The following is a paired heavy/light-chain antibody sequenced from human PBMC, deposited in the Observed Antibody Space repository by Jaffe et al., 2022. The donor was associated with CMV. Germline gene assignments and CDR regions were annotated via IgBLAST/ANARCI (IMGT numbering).Heavy chain of an antibody. V-gene: IGHV4-34*01. Sequence: QVQLQQWGAGLLKPSETLSLTCAVYGGSFSGYYWSWIRQPPGKGLEWIGEINHSGSTNYNPSLKSRVTISVDTSKNQFSLKLSSVTAADTAVYYCARVIWGSGSYYNGFDYWGQGTLVTVSS. J-gene: IGHJ4*02. CDR3: ARVIWGSGSYYNGFDY. CDR1: GGSFSGYY. CDR2: INHSGST. D-gene: IGHD3-10*01.
Light chain of an antibody. CDR2: GAS. CDR3: QHYADLPRT. CDR1: QSVTSNY. J-gene: IGKJ1*01. Sequence: EIVLTQSPGTLSLSPGERATLSCRASQSVTSNYLAWYQQKPGQAPRLLMYGASNRATGIPDRFSGSGSGTDFTLTISRLEPEDFAVYYCQHYADLPRTFGQGTKVEIK. V-gene: IGKV3-20*01.